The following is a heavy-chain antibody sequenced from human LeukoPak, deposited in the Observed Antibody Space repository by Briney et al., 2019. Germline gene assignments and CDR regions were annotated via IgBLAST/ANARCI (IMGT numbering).Heavy chain of an antibody. V-gene: IGHV4-59*08. Sequence: SETLSLTCTVSGGTIRSYSWGWIRQPPGKGLEWIGYIYYSGSTNYNPSLKSRLTISVDTTKNQFSLKLSSVTAADTAGYYWARVMTTGPDPWGQGTLVTVSS. CDR1: GGTIRSYS. D-gene: IGHD4-17*01. CDR3: ARVMTTGPDP. J-gene: IGHJ5*02. CDR2: IYYSGST.